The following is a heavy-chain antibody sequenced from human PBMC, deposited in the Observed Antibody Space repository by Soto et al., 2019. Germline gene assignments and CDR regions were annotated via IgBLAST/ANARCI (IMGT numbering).Heavy chain of an antibody. Sequence: QVQLVESGGGVVQPGRSLRLSCAASGFIFSGYAMHWVRQAPGKGLEWVAVISYDGNTQYYADSVKGRFTVSRDNTNNMLYVQRNTSRDEDTAMYYCAKETNAYEINFWGQGTLVTVSS. V-gene: IGHV3-30-3*01. CDR2: ISYDGNTQ. CDR1: GFIFSGYA. D-gene: IGHD3-9*01. CDR3: AKETNAYEINF. J-gene: IGHJ4*02.